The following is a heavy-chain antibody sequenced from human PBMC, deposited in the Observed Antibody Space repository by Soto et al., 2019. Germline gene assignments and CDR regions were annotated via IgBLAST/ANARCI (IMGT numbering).Heavy chain of an antibody. V-gene: IGHV4-4*02. Sequence: QVQLQESGPGLVKPSGTLSLTCAVSGGSISSSNWWSWVRQPPGKGLEWIGEIYHSGSTNYNPSHKSRVTISVEKSKNQCSLKLSSVTAADTAVYYCASRSESSDYYHPDYWGQGTLVTVSS. D-gene: IGHD3-22*01. CDR2: IYHSGST. J-gene: IGHJ4*02. CDR1: GGSISSSNW. CDR3: ASRSESSDYYHPDY.